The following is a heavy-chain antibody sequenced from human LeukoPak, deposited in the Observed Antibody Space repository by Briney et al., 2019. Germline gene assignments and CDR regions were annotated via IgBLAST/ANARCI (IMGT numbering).Heavy chain of an antibody. D-gene: IGHD4-23*01. V-gene: IGHV1-18*01. J-gene: IGHJ4*02. Sequence: VASVKVSCKASGYTFTSYGISWVRQAPGQGLEWMGWISAYNGNTNYAQKLQGRVTMTTDTSTSTAYMELRSLRSDDTAVYYCARGGRPWELREPFVYWGQGTLVTVSS. CDR3: ARGGRPWELREPFVY. CDR1: GYTFTSYG. CDR2: ISAYNGNT.